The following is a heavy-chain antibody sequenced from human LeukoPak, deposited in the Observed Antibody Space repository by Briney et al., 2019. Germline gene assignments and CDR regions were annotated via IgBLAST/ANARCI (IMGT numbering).Heavy chain of an antibody. CDR3: ARGWVLLWFGESPSSNWFDP. CDR2: INPNSGDT. V-gene: IGHV1-2*02. D-gene: IGHD3-10*01. CDR1: KYTFTGSY. J-gene: IGHJ5*02. Sequence: ASVKVSCKASKYTFTGSYVHWVRQAPGQGLEWMGWINPNSGDTNYAQKFQGRVTMTRDTSISTAYMELSRLRSDDTAVYYCARGWVLLWFGESPSSNWFDPWGQGTLVTVSS.